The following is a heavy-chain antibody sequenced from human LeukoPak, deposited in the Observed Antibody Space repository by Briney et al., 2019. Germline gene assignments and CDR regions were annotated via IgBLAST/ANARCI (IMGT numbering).Heavy chain of an antibody. V-gene: IGHV3-7*01. CDR2: IKQDGSEK. CDR3: ASDKVCSGGSCYPNNWFDP. D-gene: IGHD2-15*01. J-gene: IGHJ5*02. CDR1: GFTFSSYW. Sequence: GGSLRLSCAASGFTFSSYWMSWVRQAPGKGLEWVANIKQDGSEKYYVDSVKGRFTISRDNAKNSLYLQMNSLRAEDTAVYYCASDKVCSGGSCYPNNWFDPWGQGTLVTVSS.